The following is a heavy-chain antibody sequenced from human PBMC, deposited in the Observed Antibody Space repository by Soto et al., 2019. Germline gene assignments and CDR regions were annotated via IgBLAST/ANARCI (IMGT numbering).Heavy chain of an antibody. CDR1: GFTFSGYA. CDR2: IWSDGSNK. J-gene: IGHJ4*02. D-gene: IGHD2-2*01. V-gene: IGHV3-33*01. Sequence: VGSLRLSCAASGFTFSGYAMHWVRQAPGKGLEWVAVIWSDGSNKYYADSVRGRFTISRDNSKNTLYLQMNTLRAEDTAVYYCASDRESAMPFYFDYWGQGTLVTVSS. CDR3: ASDRESAMPFYFDY.